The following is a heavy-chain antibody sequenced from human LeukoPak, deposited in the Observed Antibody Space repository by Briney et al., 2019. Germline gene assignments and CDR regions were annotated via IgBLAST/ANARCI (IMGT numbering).Heavy chain of an antibody. Sequence: PGGSLRLSCAASGFAFSSYWMTWVRQTPGKGLEWVANIKQDGSEEYYVDSVKGRFTISRDNAKNALYLQMNSLRVDDTGVYYCARCLAQGAVVTFYYFDYWGQATLVTVSS. CDR3: ARCLAQGAVVTFYYFDY. V-gene: IGHV3-7*01. CDR2: IKQDGSEE. J-gene: IGHJ4*02. D-gene: IGHD3-22*01. CDR1: GFAFSSYW.